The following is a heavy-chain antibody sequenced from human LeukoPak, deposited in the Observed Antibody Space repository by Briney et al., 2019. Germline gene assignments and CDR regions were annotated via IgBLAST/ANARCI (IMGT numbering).Heavy chain of an antibody. CDR2: IIPILGIA. J-gene: IGHJ5*02. Sequence: ASVKVSCKASGGTFSSYAIGWVRQAPGQGLEWMGRIIPILGIANYAQKFQGRVTITADKSTSTAYMELSSLRSEDTAVYYCAREARFFLGFDPWGQGTLVTVSS. V-gene: IGHV1-69*04. CDR1: GGTFSSYA. CDR3: AREARFFLGFDP. D-gene: IGHD3-3*01.